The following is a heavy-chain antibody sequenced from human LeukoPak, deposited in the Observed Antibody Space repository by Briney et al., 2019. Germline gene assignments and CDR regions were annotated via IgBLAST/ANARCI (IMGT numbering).Heavy chain of an antibody. CDR1: GFTFDDYA. V-gene: IGHV3-9*01. J-gene: IGHJ4*02. D-gene: IGHD6-19*01. CDR3: ARGVPSGVDYFDY. Sequence: GGSLRLSCAASGFTFDDYAMHWVRQAPGKGLEWVSGISWNSGSIGYADSVKGRFTISRDNAKNSLYLQMSSLRAEDTAVYFCARGVPSGVDYFDYWGQGALVTVSS. CDR2: ISWNSGSI.